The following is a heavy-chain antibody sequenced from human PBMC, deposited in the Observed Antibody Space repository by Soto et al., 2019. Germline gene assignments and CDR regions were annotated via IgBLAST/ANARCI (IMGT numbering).Heavy chain of an antibody. J-gene: IGHJ4*02. V-gene: IGHV1-8*01. CDR1: GYTFTSYD. CDR2: MNPNSGNT. CDR3: ARGKGDFDWHNRYY. D-gene: IGHD3-9*01. Sequence: ASVKVSCKASGYTFTSYDINWVRQATGQGLEWMGWMNPNSGNTGYAQKFQGRVTMTRNTSISTAYMELSSLRSEDTAVYYCARGKGDFDWHNRYYWGQGTLVTGSS.